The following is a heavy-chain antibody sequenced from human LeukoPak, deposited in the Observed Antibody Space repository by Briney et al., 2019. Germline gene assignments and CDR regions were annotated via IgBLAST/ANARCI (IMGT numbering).Heavy chain of an antibody. CDR2: IDPNSGDT. CDR3: ARDNALGSGKYWFDP. Sequence: GASVKVSCKASGYTFTAYYIHWVRQAPGQGLEWTGRIDPNSGDTKYAQKFQDRVTMTRDTSMNTAYMEISSLRYDDTAVYYCARDNALGSGKYWFDPWGQGTLVTVSS. J-gene: IGHJ5*02. CDR1: GYTFTAYY. D-gene: IGHD3-10*01. V-gene: IGHV1-2*06.